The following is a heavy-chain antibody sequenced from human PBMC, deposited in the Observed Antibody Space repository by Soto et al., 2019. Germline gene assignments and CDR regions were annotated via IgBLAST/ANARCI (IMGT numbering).Heavy chain of an antibody. Sequence: SETLSLTCTVSGGSVSSGSYFWSWIRQPPGKGLEWIGFIYYSGSTYYNPSLKSRVTISVDTSKNQFSLKLSSVTAADPAVYYCARHVDAMHPYFDPWGQGTLVTVSS. CDR1: GGSVSSGSYF. V-gene: IGHV4-61*01. CDR2: IYYSGST. D-gene: IGHD5-12*01. CDR3: ARHVDAMHPYFDP. J-gene: IGHJ4*02.